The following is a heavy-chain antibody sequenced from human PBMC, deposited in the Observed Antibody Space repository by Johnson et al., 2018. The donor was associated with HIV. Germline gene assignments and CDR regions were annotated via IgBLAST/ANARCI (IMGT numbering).Heavy chain of an antibody. Sequence: QMQLVESGGGVVQPGRSLRLSCAASGFSLSSYAMHWVRQAPGKGLEWVAVISYDGSNKYYADSVKGRFTISRDNSKNTLYVQMNSLRPEDTAVYYCASGWGIVVSDAFDIWGQGTMVTVSS. CDR2: ISYDGSNK. V-gene: IGHV3-30*04. D-gene: IGHD6-19*01. CDR1: GFSLSSYA. CDR3: ASGWGIVVSDAFDI. J-gene: IGHJ3*02.